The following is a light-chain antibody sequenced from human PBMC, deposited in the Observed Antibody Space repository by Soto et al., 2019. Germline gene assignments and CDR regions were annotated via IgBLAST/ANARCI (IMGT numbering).Light chain of an antibody. J-gene: IGLJ1*01. CDR3: AAWDYSLNGHV. CDR1: DSNIGSYS. Sequence: QSVLTQPHSVSGTPGQRLTVSCSGSDSNIGSYSVHWFQQLPGTAPKLLISTTYQRPSGVPERFSGSKSGTSASLAISGLQSEDEADYYCAAWDYSLNGHVFVTGTKVTV. CDR2: TTY. V-gene: IGLV1-44*01.